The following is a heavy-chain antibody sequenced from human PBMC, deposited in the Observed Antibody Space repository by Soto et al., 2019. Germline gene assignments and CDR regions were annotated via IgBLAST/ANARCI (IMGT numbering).Heavy chain of an antibody. CDR3: ARHRGGAPVPYDAFDI. CDR1: GGSISSYY. D-gene: IGHD3-10*01. J-gene: IGHJ3*02. CDR2: IYYSGST. Sequence: QVQLQESGPGLVKPSETLSLTCTVSGGSISSYYWSWIRQPPGKGLEWIGYIYYSGSTNYNPSLKSRVTISVDTSKNQFSLKLSAVTAADTAVYYCARHRGGAPVPYDAFDIWGQGTMVTVSS. V-gene: IGHV4-59*01.